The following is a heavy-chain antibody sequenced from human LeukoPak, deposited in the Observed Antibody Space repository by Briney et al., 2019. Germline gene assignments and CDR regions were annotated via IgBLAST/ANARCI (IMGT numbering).Heavy chain of an antibody. CDR2: IHRSGSP. V-gene: IGHV4-4*02. CDR3: AREILGGFNPGAY. D-gene: IGHD1-14*01. J-gene: IGHJ4*02. Sequence: SETPSLTCTVSLDSTTSNFWSWVRQPPGKGLGWIGEIHRSGSPNYNPSLQSRVTISIDRSRNQIALELSSVTAADTAVYYCAREILGGFNPGAYWGQGTLVTVSS. CDR1: LDSTTSNF.